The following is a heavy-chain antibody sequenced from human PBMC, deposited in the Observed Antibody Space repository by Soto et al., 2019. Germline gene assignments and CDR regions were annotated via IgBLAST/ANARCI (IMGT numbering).Heavy chain of an antibody. CDR3: AKDSRASELVRNDAFDI. Sequence: PGGSLRLSCAASGFTFSSYAMSWVRQAPGKGLEWVSAISGSGGSTYYADSVKGRFTISRDNSKNTLYLQMNSLRAEDTAVYYCAKDSRASELVRNDAFDIWGQGTMVTVSS. D-gene: IGHD6-6*01. CDR1: GFTFSSYA. J-gene: IGHJ3*02. V-gene: IGHV3-23*01. CDR2: ISGSGGST.